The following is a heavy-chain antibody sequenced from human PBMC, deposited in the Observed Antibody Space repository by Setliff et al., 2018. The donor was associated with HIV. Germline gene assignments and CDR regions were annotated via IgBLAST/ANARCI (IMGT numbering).Heavy chain of an antibody. Sequence: GGSLRLSCAASGLPFSSYAMHWVRQAPGKGLEWVADISYDGSNKYYADSVKGRFTISRDNSKNTLYLQMNSLRAEDTAVYYCAREGRGYSYGNGHYWGQGTLVTVSS. CDR1: GLPFSSYA. J-gene: IGHJ4*02. D-gene: IGHD5-18*01. CDR3: AREGRGYSYGNGHY. CDR2: ISYDGSNK. V-gene: IGHV3-30*04.